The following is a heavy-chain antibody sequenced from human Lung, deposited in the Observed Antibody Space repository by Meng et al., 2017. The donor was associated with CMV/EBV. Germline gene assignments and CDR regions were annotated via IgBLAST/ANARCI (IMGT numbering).Heavy chain of an antibody. V-gene: IGHV4-4*02. CDR3: ASFPPPGKQWLVTDY. Sequence: QAQLQESGPGVVKPSGTLSLTCAVSGGSISSSNWWSWVRQPPGKGLEWIGEIYHSGSTNYNPSLKSRVTISVDKSKNQFSLKLSSVTAADTAVYYCASFPPPGKQWLVTDYWGQGTLVTVSS. J-gene: IGHJ4*02. CDR1: GGSISSSNW. D-gene: IGHD6-19*01. CDR2: IYHSGST.